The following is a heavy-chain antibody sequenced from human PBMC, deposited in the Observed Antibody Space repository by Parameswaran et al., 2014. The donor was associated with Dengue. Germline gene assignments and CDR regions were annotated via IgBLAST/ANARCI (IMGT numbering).Heavy chain of an antibody. D-gene: IGHD3-22*01. J-gene: IGHJ6*02. Sequence: VRQAPGKGLEYVSAISSDGITHINANSVKGRFTISRDNSKNTLDLQMGSLRAEDTAVYYCARDGGLYYYDSSNYYYDYYYGMDVWGQGTTVTVSS. CDR2: ISSDGIT. V-gene: IGHV3-64*01. CDR3: ARDGGLYYYDSSNYYYDYYYGMDV.